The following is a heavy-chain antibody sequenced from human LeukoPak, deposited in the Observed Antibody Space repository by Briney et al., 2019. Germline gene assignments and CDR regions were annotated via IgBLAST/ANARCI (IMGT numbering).Heavy chain of an antibody. J-gene: IGHJ4*02. Sequence: ASVKVSCKASGYTFTGYYMHWVRQAPGQGLEWMGWINPNSGGTNYAQKFQGRVTMTRDTSISTAYMELSRLRSDDTAVYYCARDLGYDSSGYLLNYWGQGTLVTVSS. D-gene: IGHD3-22*01. CDR3: ARDLGYDSSGYLLNY. CDR1: GYTFTGYY. CDR2: INPNSGGT. V-gene: IGHV1-2*02.